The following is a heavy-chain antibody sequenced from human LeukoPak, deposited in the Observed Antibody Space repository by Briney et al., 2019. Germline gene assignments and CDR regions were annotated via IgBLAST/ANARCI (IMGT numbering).Heavy chain of an antibody. Sequence: GGSLRLSCAASGFTFSSYAMSWVRQAPGKGLEWVSAISGSGGSTYYADSVKGRFTISRDNSKNTLYLQMNSLRAEDTAVYYCPRQLYQQWEQQGFGPWGQGTLVTVSS. J-gene: IGHJ5*02. CDR2: ISGSGGST. CDR3: PRQLYQQWEQQGFGP. CDR1: GFTFSSYA. D-gene: IGHD1-26*01. V-gene: IGHV3-23*01.